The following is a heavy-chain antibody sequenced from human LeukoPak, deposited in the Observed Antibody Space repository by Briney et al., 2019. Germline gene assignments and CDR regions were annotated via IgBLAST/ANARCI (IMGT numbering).Heavy chain of an antibody. V-gene: IGHV4-34*01. D-gene: IGHD6-13*01. CDR2: INHSGST. J-gene: IGHJ4*02. CDR3: ARVGEQLAPVDY. CDR1: GGSFSGYY. Sequence: SETLSLTCAVYGGSFSGYYWSWIRQPPGKGLEWIGEINHSGSTNYNPSLKSRVTISVDTSKNQFSLKLSSVTAADTAVYYCARVGEQLAPVDYWGQGTLVTVSS.